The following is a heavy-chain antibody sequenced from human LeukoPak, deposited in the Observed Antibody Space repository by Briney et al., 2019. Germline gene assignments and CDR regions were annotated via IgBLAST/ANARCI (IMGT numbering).Heavy chain of an antibody. CDR3: IRRYGSGTLYYMDV. D-gene: IGHD3-10*01. CDR1: GFTFSSYA. CDR2: ISGSGGST. Sequence: GGSLRLSCAASGFTFSSYAMSWVRQAPGKGLEWVSAISGSGGSTYYADSVKGRFTISRDNSKNTLYLQMNSLRAEDTAVYYCIRRYGSGTLYYMDVWGKGTTVTVSS. J-gene: IGHJ6*03. V-gene: IGHV3-23*01.